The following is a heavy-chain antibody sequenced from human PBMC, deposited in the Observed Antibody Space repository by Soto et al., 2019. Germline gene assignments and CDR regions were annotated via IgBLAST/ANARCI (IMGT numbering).Heavy chain of an antibody. D-gene: IGHD6-13*01. Sequence: GESLKISCKGSGYSFTNYWISWVRQMPGKGLEWMGNIHPSDSYTKYSPSFQGHVTFSADKSTNTAYVQWSSLKASDTAMYYCAKLENVAAPGTVYWGQGTRVTVSS. J-gene: IGHJ4*02. V-gene: IGHV5-10-1*01. CDR1: GYSFTNYW. CDR2: IHPSDSYT. CDR3: AKLENVAAPGTVY.